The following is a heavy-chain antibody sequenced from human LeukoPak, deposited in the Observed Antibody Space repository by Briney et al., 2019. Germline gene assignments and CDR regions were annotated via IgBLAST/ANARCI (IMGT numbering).Heavy chain of an antibody. J-gene: IGHJ4*02. V-gene: IGHV3-7*03. Sequence: PGGSLRLSCAASGFTFSSYWMSWVRQAPGKGLEWVANIKQDGSEKYYVDSVKGRFTISRDNAKNSLYLQMNSLRAEDTAVYYCARVLRYFDWLFAYYFDYWGQGTLVTVSS. CDR2: IKQDGSEK. CDR1: GFTFSSYW. CDR3: ARVLRYFDWLFAYYFDY. D-gene: IGHD3-9*01.